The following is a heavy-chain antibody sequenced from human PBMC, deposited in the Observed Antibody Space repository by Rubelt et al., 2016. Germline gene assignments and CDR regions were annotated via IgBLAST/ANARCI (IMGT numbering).Heavy chain of an antibody. V-gene: IGHV4-59*08. CDR2: IYYSGST. J-gene: IGHJ4*02. CDR3: GRLGRGSSDYDFDY. D-gene: IGHD5-12*01. CDR1: GGSMSYYY. Sequence: QVQLQESGPGLVKPSETLSLTCTVSGGSMSYYYWSWIRQSPGKGLEWIGYIYYSGSTYYNPSLKSRVTTSVDTSKNQFSLSLGSVTAADTAVYYCGRLGRGSSDYDFDYWGQGTQVTVSS.